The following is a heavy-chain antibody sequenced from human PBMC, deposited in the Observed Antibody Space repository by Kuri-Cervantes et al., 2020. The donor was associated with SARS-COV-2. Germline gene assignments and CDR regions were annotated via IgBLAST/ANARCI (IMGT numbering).Heavy chain of an antibody. Sequence: LRLSCAISGDGVSSNSAAWNWIRQSPSRGLEWLGRTYYRSKWYNDYAVSVKSRITITPDTSKNQFSLQLNSVTPEDTAVYYCARDRSIFGVVTPRMDYYYGMDVWGQGTTVTVSS. CDR1: GDGVSSNSAA. D-gene: IGHD3-3*01. CDR2: TYYRSKWYN. CDR3: ARDRSIFGVVTPRMDYYYGMDV. V-gene: IGHV6-1*01. J-gene: IGHJ6*02.